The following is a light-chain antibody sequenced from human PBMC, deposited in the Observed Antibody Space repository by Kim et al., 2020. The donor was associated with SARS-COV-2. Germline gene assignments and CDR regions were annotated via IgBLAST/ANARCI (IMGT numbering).Light chain of an antibody. Sequence: AIQMTQSPSSLSASVGDRVTITCRASQGIRNDLGWYQQKPGRAPKLLIYATSTLQSGVPSRFSGSGSGTDFTLTISSLQPEDVATYYCLQYYDFPLTFGEGTKVDIK. CDR1: QGIRND. CDR2: ATS. J-gene: IGKJ4*01. V-gene: IGKV1-6*01. CDR3: LQYYDFPLT.